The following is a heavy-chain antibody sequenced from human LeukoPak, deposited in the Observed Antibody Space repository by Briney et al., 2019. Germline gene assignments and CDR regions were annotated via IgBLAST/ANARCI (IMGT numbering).Heavy chain of an antibody. Sequence: SETLSLTCTVSGGSISSSSYYWGWIRQPPGKGLEWIGSIYYSGSTYYNPSLKSRVTISVDTSKNQFSLKLSSVTAADTAVYYCARDQLAPSPYFDYWGQGTLVTVSS. CDR3: ARDQLAPSPYFDY. CDR1: GGSISSSSYY. CDR2: IYYSGST. D-gene: IGHD6-13*01. V-gene: IGHV4-39*07. J-gene: IGHJ4*02.